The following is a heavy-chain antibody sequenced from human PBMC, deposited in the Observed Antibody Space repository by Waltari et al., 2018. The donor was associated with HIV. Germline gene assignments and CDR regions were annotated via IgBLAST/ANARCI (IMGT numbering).Heavy chain of an antibody. V-gene: IGHV4-34*01. D-gene: IGHD2-2*01. Sequence: QLQLQQWGAGLLKPSETLSLTCAVYVAFFSGYYWTWIRQPPGKWLEWIGEITHRGSTHYTPSLKVRVTISLDASKNQFSLKLSSVTAADTAVYYCARGSIVLVPAATNYFDYWGQGTLVTVSS. J-gene: IGHJ4*02. CDR3: ARGSIVLVPAATNYFDY. CDR2: ITHRGST. CDR1: VAFFSGYY.